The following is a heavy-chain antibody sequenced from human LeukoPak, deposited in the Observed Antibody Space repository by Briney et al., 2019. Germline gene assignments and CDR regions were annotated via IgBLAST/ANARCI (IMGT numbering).Heavy chain of an antibody. CDR1: GFTFSSYW. J-gene: IGHJ4*02. CDR2: IKSDGSDK. V-gene: IGHV3-7*05. D-gene: IGHD3-22*01. CDR3: ARNRGGGSGYSDY. Sequence: GGSLTLSCAASGFTFSSYWMDWVRQAPGRGLEWVAIIKSDGSDKDYVDSVKGRFTVSKDNAKNSLYLQMNSLRAEDTAMYYCARNRGGGSGYSDYWGQGTLVTVSS.